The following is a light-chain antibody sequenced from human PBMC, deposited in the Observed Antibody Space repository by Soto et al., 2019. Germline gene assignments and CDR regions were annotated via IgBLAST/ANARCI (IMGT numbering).Light chain of an antibody. J-gene: IGKJ1*01. V-gene: IGKV1-27*01. CDR3: QKYDSAPWT. CDR2: AAS. Sequence: DIQMTQSPYSLSASVRDRVTITCRASQGISNDLAWYQQKPGKVPKLLIYAASTLQSGVPSRFSGSGSGTDFTLTISSLQPEDVATYYCQKYDSAPWTFGQGTKVEIK. CDR1: QGISND.